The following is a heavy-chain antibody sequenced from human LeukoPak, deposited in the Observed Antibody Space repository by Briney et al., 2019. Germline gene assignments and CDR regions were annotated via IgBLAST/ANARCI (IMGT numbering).Heavy chain of an antibody. CDR3: ARVFDSSGYDFDY. J-gene: IGHJ4*02. Sequence: ASEKVSCKASGYTFISYGISWVRQAPGQGLVWMGWISVYNGNTNYAQKLQGRVTMTTDTSTSTAYMELRSLRSDDTAIYYCARVFDSSGYDFDYWGQGTLVTVSS. D-gene: IGHD3-22*01. V-gene: IGHV1-18*01. CDR1: GYTFISYG. CDR2: ISVYNGNT.